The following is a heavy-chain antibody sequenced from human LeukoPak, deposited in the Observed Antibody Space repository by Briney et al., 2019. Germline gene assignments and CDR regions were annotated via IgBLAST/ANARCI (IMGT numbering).Heavy chain of an antibody. D-gene: IGHD5-12*01. CDR3: ARGAGGYDWNDAFDI. J-gene: IGHJ3*02. CDR2: ITSSSSFI. V-gene: IGHV3-21*01. Sequence: GGSLRLSCAAARFSFSSYSMNWVRQAPGKGLEWVSSITSSSSFIYYADSVKGRFTISRDNARNSLYLQMNSLRAEDTAVYYCARGAGGYDWNDAFDIWGQGTMVTVSS. CDR1: RFSFSSYS.